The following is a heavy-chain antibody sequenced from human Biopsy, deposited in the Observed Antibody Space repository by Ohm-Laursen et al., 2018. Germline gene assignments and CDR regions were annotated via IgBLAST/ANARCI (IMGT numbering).Heavy chain of an antibody. CDR2: ISYSGIT. V-gene: IGHV4-59*08. D-gene: IGHD4-17*01. CDR1: GGSIISSY. CDR3: ARLPHGDYRYNFDY. J-gene: IGHJ4*02. Sequence: GTLSLTCSVSGGSIISSYWTWVRQPPGKGLEWIGYISYSGITNYNASLKSRLTISIDTSKNQFSLKLTSVTAADTAVYYCARLPHGDYRYNFDYWGQGTLVTVSS.